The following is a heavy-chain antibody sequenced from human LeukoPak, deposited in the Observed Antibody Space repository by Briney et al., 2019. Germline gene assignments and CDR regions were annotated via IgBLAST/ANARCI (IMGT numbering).Heavy chain of an antibody. CDR3: ARGTHYYGSGSYVYWFDP. J-gene: IGHJ5*02. V-gene: IGHV1-2*02. D-gene: IGHD3-10*01. CDR1: GHTFTGYY. Sequence: GASVKVSCKASGHTFTGYYMHWVRQAPGQGLEWMGWINPNSGGTNYAQKFQGRVTMTRDTSISTAYMELSRLRSDDTAVYYCARGTHYYGSGSYVYWFDPWGQGTLVTVSS. CDR2: INPNSGGT.